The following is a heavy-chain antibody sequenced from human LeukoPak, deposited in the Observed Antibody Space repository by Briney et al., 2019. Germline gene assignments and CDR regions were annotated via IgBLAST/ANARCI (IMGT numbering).Heavy chain of an antibody. CDR1: GFTFSSYE. CDR3: ARSPDGWFDP. V-gene: IGHV3-48*03. D-gene: IGHD5-24*01. CDR2: ISSSGSTI. J-gene: IGHJ5*02. Sequence: GGSLRLSCAASGFTFSSYEMNWVRQALGKGLEWVSYISSSGSTIYYADSVKGRFTISRDNAKNSLYLQMNSLRAEDTAVYYCARSPDGWFDPWGQGTLVTVSS.